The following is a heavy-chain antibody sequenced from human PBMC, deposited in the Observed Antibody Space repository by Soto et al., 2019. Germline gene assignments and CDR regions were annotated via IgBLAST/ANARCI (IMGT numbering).Heavy chain of an antibody. CDR3: ARDNRAALRSYYYYYYMDV. Sequence: EVQLVESGGGLVKPGGSLRLSCAASGFTFSSYSMNWVRQAPGKGLEWVSSISSSRSYIYYADSVKGRFTISRDNAKNSLYLQMNSLRAEDTAVYYCARDNRAALRSYYYYYYMDVWGKGTTVTVSS. CDR2: ISSSRSYI. J-gene: IGHJ6*03. D-gene: IGHD6-13*01. V-gene: IGHV3-21*01. CDR1: GFTFSSYS.